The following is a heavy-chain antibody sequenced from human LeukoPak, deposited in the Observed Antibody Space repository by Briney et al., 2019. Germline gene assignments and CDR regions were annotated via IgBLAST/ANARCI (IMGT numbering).Heavy chain of an antibody. J-gene: IGHJ4*02. CDR2: ISSVSSAI. CDR3: ARGGGARPDY. CDR1: GFTFSNYG. D-gene: IGHD3-10*01. Sequence: AGGSLRLSCTVSGFTFSNYGMYWVRQAPGKGLKWVAYISSVSSAITYADSVKGRFTISRDNAKNSLFLQMNSLRDEDTAVYYCARGGGARPDYWGQGTLVTVSS. V-gene: IGHV3-48*02.